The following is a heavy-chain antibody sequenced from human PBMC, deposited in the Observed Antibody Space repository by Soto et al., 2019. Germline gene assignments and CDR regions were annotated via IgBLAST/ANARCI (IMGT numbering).Heavy chain of an antibody. CDR3: ARGPGCTGTSCPKGGPIDY. CDR2: IYGGGST. V-gene: IGHV3-53*04. Sequence: EEQLVESGGGLVQPGGSLRLSCAASGFTVISSNMSWVRQAPGKGLEWVSVIYGGGSTYYPDSVKGRFSISRHNSRNTLYLQMNSLRVDDTAVYYCARGPGCTGTSCPKGGPIDYWGQGALVTVSS. CDR1: GFTVISSN. J-gene: IGHJ4*02. D-gene: IGHD2-2*01.